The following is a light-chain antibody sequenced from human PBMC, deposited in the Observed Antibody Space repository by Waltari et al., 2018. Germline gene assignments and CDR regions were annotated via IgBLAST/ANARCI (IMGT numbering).Light chain of an antibody. CDR2: DAS. V-gene: IGKV3-20*01. Sequence: IVLTQSPGTLSLSPGERATLSCRATQSVSSNYLAWYLQKPGQAPRLLIYDASNRATGIPDRFSGSGSGTDFTLTISRLEPEDFAVYYCQQYGSSPLTFGGGTKVEIK. J-gene: IGKJ4*01. CDR1: QSVSSNY. CDR3: QQYGSSPLT.